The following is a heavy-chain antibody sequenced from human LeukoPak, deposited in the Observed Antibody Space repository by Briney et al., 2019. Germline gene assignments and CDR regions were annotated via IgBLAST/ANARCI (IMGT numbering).Heavy chain of an antibody. Sequence: SETLSLTCAVSGASITIPDYYWGWIRLPPGKGLEWIGTISHTGTTYYNPSLQSRVSISVDKSRNQFSLKLSSVTATDTAVYYRATREHQVQRLPGDYWGQGAQVTVSS. CDR2: ISHTGTT. CDR1: GASITIPDYY. D-gene: IGHD1-26*01. V-gene: IGHV4-39*01. CDR3: ATREHQVQRLPGDY. J-gene: IGHJ4*02.